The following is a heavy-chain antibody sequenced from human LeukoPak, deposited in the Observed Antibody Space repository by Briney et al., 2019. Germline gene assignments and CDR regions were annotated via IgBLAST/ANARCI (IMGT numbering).Heavy chain of an antibody. CDR2: IYRDDRPR. D-gene: IGHD3-22*01. J-gene: IGHJ3*02. Sequence: GGSLRLSCEGSGFTFSSSEMNWVRQAPGKGLERLSYIYRDDRPRYYADSVKGRFTISRDDARNSLYLQMSSLRAEDTAVYYCAREDSRDALDIWGRGTLVTVSS. CDR3: AREDSRDALDI. V-gene: IGHV3-48*03. CDR1: GFTFSSSE.